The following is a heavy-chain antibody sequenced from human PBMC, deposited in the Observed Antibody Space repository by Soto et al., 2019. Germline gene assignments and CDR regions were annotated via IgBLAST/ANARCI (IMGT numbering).Heavy chain of an antibody. J-gene: IGHJ4*02. Sequence: QARLVQAGAEVKETGSSVKVSCKSSGYIFKNYAVTWLRQAPGQGLEWMGGIIPVFGTPDYSQKFRGRVIITADEATSTVYRGLRSVTSEDKAVHYCAMRLYDYVGGSYHHWGQGTLVTVSP. CDR2: IIPVFGTP. CDR3: AMRLYDYVGGSYHH. V-gene: IGHV1-69*01. D-gene: IGHD3-16*02. CDR1: GYIFKNYA.